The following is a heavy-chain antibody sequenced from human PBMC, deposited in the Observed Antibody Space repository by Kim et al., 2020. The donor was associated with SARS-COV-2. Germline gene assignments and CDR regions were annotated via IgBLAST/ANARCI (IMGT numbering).Heavy chain of an antibody. Sequence: YNPSLGSRVDISIDTSKTQFSLNLRTVTAADTALYYCARDRGGLKHYMDVWGTGTAVTISS. CDR3: ARDRGGLKHYMDV. V-gene: IGHV4-59*01. D-gene: IGHD3-10*01. J-gene: IGHJ6*03.